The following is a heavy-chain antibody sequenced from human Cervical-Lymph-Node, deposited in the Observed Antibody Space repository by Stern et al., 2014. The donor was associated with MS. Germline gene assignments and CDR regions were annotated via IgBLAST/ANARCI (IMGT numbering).Heavy chain of an antibody. D-gene: IGHD4-17*01. J-gene: IGHJ4*02. Sequence: EVQLVESGGGLVKPGRSLRLSWAASGFIFDDYAMHWVRQAPGKGLEWVSTISWNSAIIGYADSVKGRFTISRDNAKNSLYLQMDSLRAEDTAFYYCTKGGESPSDSWGQGTLVTVSS. V-gene: IGHV3-9*01. CDR2: ISWNSAII. CDR3: TKGGESPSDS. CDR1: GFIFDDYA.